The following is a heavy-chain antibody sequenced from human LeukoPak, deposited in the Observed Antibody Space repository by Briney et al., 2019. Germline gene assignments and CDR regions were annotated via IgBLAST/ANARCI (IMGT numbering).Heavy chain of an antibody. CDR1: GFTFSSYA. Sequence: GGSLRLSCAASGFTFSSYAMSWVRQAPGKGLEWVSRINPNGANTYYADSVKGRFTISRDNAKNTVYLQINSLRDKDTAVYYCARICSSTDCLIPDWGQGTLVTVSS. J-gene: IGHJ4*02. D-gene: IGHD2-2*01. CDR2: INPNGANT. V-gene: IGHV3-23*01. CDR3: ARICSSTDCLIPD.